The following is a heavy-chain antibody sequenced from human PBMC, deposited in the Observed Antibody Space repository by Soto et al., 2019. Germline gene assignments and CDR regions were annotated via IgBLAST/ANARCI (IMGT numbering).Heavy chain of an antibody. CDR3: ASMRGHSSGWYEGWFDP. D-gene: IGHD6-19*01. Sequence: QVQLQESGPGLVKPSGTLSLTCAVSGGSISSTNWWSWVRQPPGKGLEWIGEVYHSGSANYNPSLKSRVTISVDTSKNQFSLSLSSVTAADTAVYYCASMRGHSSGWYEGWFDPWGHGTLVTVSS. CDR1: GGSISSTNW. CDR2: VYHSGSA. J-gene: IGHJ5*02. V-gene: IGHV4-4*02.